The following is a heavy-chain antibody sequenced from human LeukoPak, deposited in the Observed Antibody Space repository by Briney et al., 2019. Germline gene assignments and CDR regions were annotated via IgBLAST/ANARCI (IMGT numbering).Heavy chain of an antibody. CDR1: GFTFSSYA. CDR3: ATHDSSGPEGGY. Sequence: PGRSLRLSCAASGFTFSSYAMHWVRQAPGKGLEWVAVISYDGSNKYYADSVKGRFTISRDNSKNTLYLQMNSLRAEDTAVYYRATHDSSGPEGGYWGQGTLVTVSS. D-gene: IGHD3-22*01. V-gene: IGHV3-30-3*01. J-gene: IGHJ4*02. CDR2: ISYDGSNK.